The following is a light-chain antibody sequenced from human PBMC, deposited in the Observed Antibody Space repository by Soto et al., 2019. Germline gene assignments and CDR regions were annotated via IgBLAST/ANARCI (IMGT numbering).Light chain of an antibody. CDR2: GAS. J-gene: IGKJ1*01. CDR1: QSLSSSY. CDR3: QQYGSSPRT. Sequence: EIVLTQSPGTLSLSPGERATISCRASQSLSSSYLAWYQQKPGQAPRLLIYGASSRATGIPDRFSGRGSGTDFTLTISRLEPEDVAVYYCQQYGSSPRTFGQGTKVEIK. V-gene: IGKV3-20*01.